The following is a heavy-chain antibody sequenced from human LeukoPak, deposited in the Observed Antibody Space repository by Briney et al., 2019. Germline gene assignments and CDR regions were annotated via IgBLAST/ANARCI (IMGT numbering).Heavy chain of an antibody. Sequence: PSETLSLTCAVSGVSISSSDYWWGWIRQPPGKGLEWIGSISSSGSIYYNPSLKSRVSISVDTSKKQVSLKLTSVTAADTAVYYCARVTKGGYTYGYLDYWGQGTLVTVSS. D-gene: IGHD5-18*01. CDR1: GVSISSSDYW. CDR3: ARVTKGGYTYGYLDY. CDR2: ISSSGSI. V-gene: IGHV4-39*07. J-gene: IGHJ4*02.